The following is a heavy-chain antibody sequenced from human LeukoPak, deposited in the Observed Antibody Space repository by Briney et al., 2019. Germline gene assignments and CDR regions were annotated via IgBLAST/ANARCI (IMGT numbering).Heavy chain of an antibody. CDR1: GFTFGSYS. CDR2: ISSSSSYI. V-gene: IGHV3-21*01. Sequence: PGGSLRLSCAASGFTFGSYSMNWVRQAPGKGLEWVSSISSSSSYIYYADSVKGRFTISRDNAKNSLYLQMNSLRAEDTAVYYCARIHSSGADAFDIWGQGTMVTVSS. D-gene: IGHD3-22*01. CDR3: ARIHSSGADAFDI. J-gene: IGHJ3*02.